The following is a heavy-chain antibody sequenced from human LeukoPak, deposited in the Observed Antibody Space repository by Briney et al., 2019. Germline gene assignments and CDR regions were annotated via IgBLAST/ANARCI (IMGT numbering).Heavy chain of an antibody. D-gene: IGHD3-3*01. V-gene: IGHV4-59*02. CDR3: ARRYDFWSGYPPPLDY. J-gene: IGHJ4*02. Sequence: SETLSLTCTISGGSVSDYYWSWIRQSPGKGLEWIGYIYYTGSTTYNPSLKSRVTISVDTSKKQFSLKLSSVTAADTAVYYCARRYDFWSGYPPPLDYWGQGTLVTVSS. CDR1: GGSVSDYY. CDR2: IYYTGST.